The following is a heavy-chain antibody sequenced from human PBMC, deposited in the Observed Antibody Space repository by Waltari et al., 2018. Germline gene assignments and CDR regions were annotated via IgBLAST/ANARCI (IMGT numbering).Heavy chain of an antibody. CDR1: GGTFSSYA. J-gene: IGHJ6*02. V-gene: IGHV1-69*01. CDR2: IIPIFGTA. Sequence: QVQLVQSGAEVKKPGSSVKVSCKASGGTFSSYAISWVRQAPGQGLEWMGGIIPIFGTANYAQKLQDRVTITADESTSTAYMELSSLRSEDTAVYYCARDVRDIVVVPAAIDYYYYYGMDVWGQGTTVTVSS. CDR3: ARDVRDIVVVPAAIDYYYYYGMDV. D-gene: IGHD2-2*01.